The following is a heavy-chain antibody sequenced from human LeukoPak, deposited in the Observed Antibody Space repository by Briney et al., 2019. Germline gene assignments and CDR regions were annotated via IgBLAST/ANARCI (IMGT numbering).Heavy chain of an antibody. CDR3: AKWGAQSGSYRVVDC. V-gene: IGHV3-21*04. CDR1: GFTFSSYS. Sequence: PGGSLRLSCAASGFTFSSYSMNWVRQAPRKGLEWVSSITSSSNYIYYADSVKGRFTISRDNSNNTLFLQMNSLRVEDTAVYYCAKWGAQSGSYRVVDCWGRGTLVTVSS. J-gene: IGHJ4*02. D-gene: IGHD3-10*01. CDR2: ITSSSNYI.